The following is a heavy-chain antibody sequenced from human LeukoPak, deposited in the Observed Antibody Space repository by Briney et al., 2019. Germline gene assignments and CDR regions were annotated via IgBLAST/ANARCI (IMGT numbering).Heavy chain of an antibody. J-gene: IGHJ5*02. CDR3: ARGRGDYNWFDP. Sequence: SQTLSLTCAVSGGSISSGGYSWSSIRQPPGKGLEWIGYIYYSGSTYYNPSLKSRVIISVDTSKNQFSLNLRSVTAADTAVYYCARGRGDYNWFDPWGQGTLVTVSS. V-gene: IGHV4-30-4*07. CDR1: GGSISSGGYS. CDR2: IYYSGST. D-gene: IGHD2-21*02.